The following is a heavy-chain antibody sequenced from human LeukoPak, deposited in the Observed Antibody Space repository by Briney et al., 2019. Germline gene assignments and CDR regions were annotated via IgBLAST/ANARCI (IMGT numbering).Heavy chain of an antibody. Sequence: GGSLRLSCAASGFTFSSYAMHWVRQAPGKGLEWVAVISYDGSNKYYADSVKGRFTISRDNSKNTLYLQMNSLRAEDTAMYHYGGYNWFDPWGQGTLVTVSS. CDR2: ISYDGSNK. V-gene: IGHV3-30-3*01. J-gene: IGHJ5*02. CDR1: GFTFSSYA. CDR3: GGYNWFDP.